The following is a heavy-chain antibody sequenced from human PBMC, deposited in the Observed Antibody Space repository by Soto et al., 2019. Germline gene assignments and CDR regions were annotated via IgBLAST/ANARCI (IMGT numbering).Heavy chain of an antibody. V-gene: IGHV3-7*04. CDR3: ARESIAARPPYYYYGMDV. Sequence: GGSLRLSCAASGFTFSSHWMSWVRQAPGKGLEWVANIKQDGSEKYYVDSVKGRFTISRDNAKNSLYLQMNSLRAEDTAVYYCARESIAARPPYYYYGMDVWGQGTTVPVSS. CDR2: IKQDGSEK. D-gene: IGHD6-6*01. J-gene: IGHJ6*02. CDR1: GFTFSSHW.